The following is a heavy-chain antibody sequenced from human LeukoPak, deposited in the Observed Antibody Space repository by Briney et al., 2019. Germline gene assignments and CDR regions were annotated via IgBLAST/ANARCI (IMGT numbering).Heavy chain of an antibody. CDR2: ISYDGSNK. J-gene: IGHJ4*02. CDR1: GFTFSSYA. V-gene: IGHV3-30-3*01. D-gene: IGHD6-13*01. CDR3: ARAGRQQLVRRYFDY. Sequence: PGGSLRLSCAASGFTFSSYAMHWVRQAPGKGLEWVAVISYDGSNKYYADSVKGRFTISRDNSKNTLYLQMNSLRAEDTAVYYCARAGRQQLVRRYFDYWGQGTLVTVSS.